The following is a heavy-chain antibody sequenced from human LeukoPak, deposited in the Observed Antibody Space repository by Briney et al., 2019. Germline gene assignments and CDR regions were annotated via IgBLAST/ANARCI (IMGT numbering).Heavy chain of an antibody. CDR3: ARALIAVAGKFDY. CDR1: GGSISSSNW. V-gene: IGHV4-4*02. J-gene: IGHJ4*02. D-gene: IGHD6-19*01. CDR2: IYHSGST. Sequence: SETLSLTCAVSGGSISSSNWWSWVRQPPGKGLEWIGEIYHSGSTNYNPSLKSRVTISVDKSKNQFSLKLSSVTAADTAVYYCARALIAVAGKFDYWGQGILVIVPS.